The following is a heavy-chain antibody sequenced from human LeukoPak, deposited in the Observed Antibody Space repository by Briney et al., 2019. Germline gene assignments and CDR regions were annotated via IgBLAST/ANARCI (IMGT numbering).Heavy chain of an antibody. CDR1: GYTFTSYA. CDR2: IIPILGIA. D-gene: IGHD1-26*01. Sequence: ASVKVSCKASGYTFTSYAMNWVRQAPGQGLEWMGRIIPILGIANYAQKFQGRVTITADKSTSTAYMELSSLRSEDTAVYYCASPPGATELPNYYYYGMDVWGQGTTVTVSS. V-gene: IGHV1-69*04. CDR3: ASPPGATELPNYYYYGMDV. J-gene: IGHJ6*02.